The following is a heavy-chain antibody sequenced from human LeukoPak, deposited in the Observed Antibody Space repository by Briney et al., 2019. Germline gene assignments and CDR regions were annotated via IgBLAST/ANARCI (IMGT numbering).Heavy chain of an antibody. D-gene: IGHD3-22*01. CDR3: AVGSHYYDSSGYLDY. CDR2: IYSGGST. CDR1: GFTVSSNY. Sequence: GGSLRLSCAASGFTVSSNYMSWVRQAPGEGLEWVSVIYSGGSTYYADSVKGRFTISRDNSKNTLYLQMNSLRAEDTAVYYCAVGSHYYDSSGYLDYWGQGTLVTVSS. V-gene: IGHV3-53*01. J-gene: IGHJ4*02.